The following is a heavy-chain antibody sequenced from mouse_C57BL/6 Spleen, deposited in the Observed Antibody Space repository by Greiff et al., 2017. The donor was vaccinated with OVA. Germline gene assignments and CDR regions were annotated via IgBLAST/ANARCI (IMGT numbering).Heavy chain of an antibody. D-gene: IGHD1-1*01. CDR3: ARPIYYYGSSHFDY. Sequence: QVQLKQPGAELVMPGASVKLSCKASGYTFTSYWMHWVKQRPGQGLEWIGEIDPSDSYTNYNQKFKGKSTLTVDKSSSTAYMQLSSLTSEDSAVYYCARPIYYYGSSHFDYWGQGTTLTVSS. J-gene: IGHJ2*01. CDR1: GYTFTSYW. V-gene: IGHV1-69*01. CDR2: IDPSDSYT.